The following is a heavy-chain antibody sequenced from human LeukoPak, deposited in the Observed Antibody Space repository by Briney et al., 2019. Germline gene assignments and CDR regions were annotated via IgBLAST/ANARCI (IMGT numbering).Heavy chain of an antibody. J-gene: IGHJ4*02. CDR3: ARGPTAARPLDY. Sequence: SETLSLTCAVYGGSFSGYYWSWIRQPPGKGLDWIGEINHSGSTNYNPSLKSRVTISVDTSKNQFSLKLSSVTAADTAVYYCARGPTAARPLDYWGQGTLVTVSS. CDR1: GGSFSGYY. V-gene: IGHV4-34*01. D-gene: IGHD6-6*01. CDR2: INHSGST.